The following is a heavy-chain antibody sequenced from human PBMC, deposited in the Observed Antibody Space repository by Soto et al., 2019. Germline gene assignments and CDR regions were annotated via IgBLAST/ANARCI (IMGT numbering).Heavy chain of an antibody. D-gene: IGHD5-12*01. J-gene: IGHJ4*02. CDR2: ISGSDTTI. CDR3: ARGRYGGTPFDR. CDR1: GFTFSDYY. V-gene: IGHV3-11*01. Sequence: QVQLVESGGGLVKPGGSLRLSCVASGFTFSDYYMSWIRRAPGKGLEWVSYISGSDTTIYYADFVKGRFTISRDNAKNSLYLQRDSLRAEDTAIYYCARGRYGGTPFDRWGQGTLVTVSS.